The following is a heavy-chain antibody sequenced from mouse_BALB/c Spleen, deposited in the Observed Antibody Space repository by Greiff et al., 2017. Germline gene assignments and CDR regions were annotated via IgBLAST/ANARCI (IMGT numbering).Heavy chain of an antibody. Sequence: EVQLVESGGGLVKPGGSLKLSCAASGFTFSDYYMYWVRQTPEKRLEWVATISDGGSYTYYPDSVKGRFTISRDNAKNNLYLQMSRLKSEDTAMYYCARDGGEVRPWFAYWGQGTLVTVSA. CDR1: GFTFSDYY. V-gene: IGHV5-4*02. CDR3: ARDGGEVRPWFAY. D-gene: IGHD2-14*01. CDR2: ISDGGSYT. J-gene: IGHJ3*01.